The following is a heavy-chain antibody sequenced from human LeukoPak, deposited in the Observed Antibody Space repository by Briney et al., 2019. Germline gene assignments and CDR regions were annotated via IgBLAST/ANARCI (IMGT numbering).Heavy chain of an antibody. CDR1: GGSISGYY. D-gene: IGHD2/OR15-2a*01. Sequence: PSETLSLTCTVSGGSISGYYWSWIRQFPVKGLEWIGNFYYSGNTKYNPSLKSRVTISVDTSKNQFSLKLSSVTAADTAVYYCARNIGKWGFDYWGQGALVTVSS. CDR3: ARNIGKWGFDY. V-gene: IGHV4-59*08. J-gene: IGHJ4*02. CDR2: FYYSGNT.